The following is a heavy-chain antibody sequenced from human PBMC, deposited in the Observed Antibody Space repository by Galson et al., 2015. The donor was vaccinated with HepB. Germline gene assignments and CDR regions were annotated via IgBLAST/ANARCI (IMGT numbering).Heavy chain of an antibody. CDR3: AIPYSSSSYYYGMDV. CDR2: IYPGDSDT. V-gene: IGHV5-51*03. CDR1: GYSFTSYW. J-gene: IGHJ6*02. D-gene: IGHD6-13*01. Sequence: QSGAEVIKPGESLKISCKGSGYSFTSYWIGWVRQMPGKSLEWMGIIYPGDSDTRYSPSFQGQVTISADKSIRTAYLQWSSLKASDTAMYYCAIPYSSSSYYYGMDVWGQGTTVTVSS.